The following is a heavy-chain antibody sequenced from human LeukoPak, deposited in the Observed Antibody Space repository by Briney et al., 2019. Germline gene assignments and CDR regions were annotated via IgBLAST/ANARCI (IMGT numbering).Heavy chain of an antibody. CDR1: GFTFSSYS. V-gene: IGHV3-21*04. CDR3: AKDRLAYSYAQPFDY. CDR2: ISSRSGYI. Sequence: GGSLRLSCAASGFTFSSYSMNWVRQAPGKGLEWVSSISSRSGYIYYADSVKGRFTTSRDNANNSLFLQMNSLRAEDTAIYYCAKDRLAYSYAQPFDYWGQGTLVTVSS. J-gene: IGHJ4*02. D-gene: IGHD5-18*01.